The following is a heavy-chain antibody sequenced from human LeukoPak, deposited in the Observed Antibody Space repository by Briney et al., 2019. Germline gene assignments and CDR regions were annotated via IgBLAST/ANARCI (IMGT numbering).Heavy chain of an antibody. CDR2: IWYDGSNK. Sequence: GGSLRLSCAASGFTFSSYGMHWVRQAPGKGLEWVAVIWYDGSNKYYADSVKGRFTISRDNSKNTLYLQMNSLRAEDTAVYYCARNKLDSTLPYYYYYYGMDVWGQGATVTVSS. CDR1: GFTFSSYG. V-gene: IGHV3-33*01. CDR3: ARNKLDSTLPYYYYYYGMDV. D-gene: IGHD1/OR15-1a*01. J-gene: IGHJ6*02.